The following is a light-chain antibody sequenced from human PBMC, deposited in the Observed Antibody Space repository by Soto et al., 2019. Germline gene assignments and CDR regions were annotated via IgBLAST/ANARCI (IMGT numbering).Light chain of an antibody. V-gene: IGLV3-21*02. J-gene: IGLJ2*01. CDR3: QVWDSSIAHPL. CDR1: NIGSKS. CDR2: DDS. Sequence: SYELTQPPSVSVAPGQTATITCEGDNIGSKSVHWYQQKPGQAPVLVLYDDSDRPSGIPERLSGSNSGNTATLTISRVEAGDEADYYCQVWDSSIAHPLFGGGTKLTVL.